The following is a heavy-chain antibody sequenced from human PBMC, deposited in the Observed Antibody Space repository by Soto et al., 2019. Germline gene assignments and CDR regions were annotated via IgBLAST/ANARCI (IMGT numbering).Heavy chain of an antibody. D-gene: IGHD3-10*01. CDR1: GGSIKNTNYS. J-gene: IGHJ5*02. Sequence: SGTLSLTCSVSGGSIKNTNYSWVWLRQPPGKGLEWIGVIYYNERKYYSESLKSRVTISVAPTKNQISLKGTSVTDADRSVYYSARAGSRGHRRDWFDPWGHGSLVTVSS. CDR2: IYYNERK. V-gene: IGHV4-39*01. CDR3: ARAGSRGHRRDWFDP.